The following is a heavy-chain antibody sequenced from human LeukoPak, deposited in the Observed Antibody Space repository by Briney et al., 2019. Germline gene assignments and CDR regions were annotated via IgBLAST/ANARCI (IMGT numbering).Heavy chain of an antibody. CDR3: ARRGGVHLEYFDY. CDR2: ISGSGGST. CDR1: GFTFSSCA. Sequence: PGGSLRLSCAASGFTFSSCAMSWVRQAPGKGLEWVSAISGSGGSTYYAGSVKGRFTISRDNSKNTLYLQMNSLRAEDTAVYYCARRGGVHLEYFDYWGQGTLVTVSS. D-gene: IGHD3-16*01. V-gene: IGHV3-23*01. J-gene: IGHJ4*02.